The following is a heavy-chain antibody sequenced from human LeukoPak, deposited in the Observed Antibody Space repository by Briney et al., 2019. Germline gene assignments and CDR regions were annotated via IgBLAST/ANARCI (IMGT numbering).Heavy chain of an antibody. Sequence: ASVKVSCKASGGTFSSYAISWVRQAPGQGLEWMGGIIPIFGTANYAQKFQGRVTITADKSTSTAYMELSSLRSEDTAAYYCAREVDDENYYYGMDVWGKGTTVTVSS. V-gene: IGHV1-69*06. CDR1: GGTFSSYA. D-gene: IGHD1-1*01. J-gene: IGHJ6*04. CDR2: IIPIFGTA. CDR3: AREVDDENYYYGMDV.